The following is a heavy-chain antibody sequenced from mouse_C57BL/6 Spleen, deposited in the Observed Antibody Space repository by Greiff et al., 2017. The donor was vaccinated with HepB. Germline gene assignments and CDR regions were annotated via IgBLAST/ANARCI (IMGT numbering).Heavy chain of an antibody. CDR2: INPYNGGT. J-gene: IGHJ2*01. CDR3: ARSLGSSSYYFDY. Sequence: EVQLQQSGPVLVKPGASVKMSCKASGYTFTDYYMNWVKQSHGKSLEWIGVINPYNGGTSYNQKFKGKATLTVDKSSSTAYMELNSLTSEDSAVYYCARSLGSSSYYFDYWGQGTTLTVSS. D-gene: IGHD1-1*01. CDR1: GYTFTDYY. V-gene: IGHV1-19*01.